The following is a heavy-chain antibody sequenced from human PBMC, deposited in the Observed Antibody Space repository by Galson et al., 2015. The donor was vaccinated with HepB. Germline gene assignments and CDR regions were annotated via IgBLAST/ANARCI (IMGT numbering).Heavy chain of an antibody. J-gene: IGHJ4*02. V-gene: IGHV1-2*05. Sequence: PVKVSCKASGYTFPVSYIHWVRQAPGQGLEWMGRINPNTGGTKYAQKFQGRVTMTRDTSISTAYMELSRLTSEDTVVYYCAREGSGNDFDYWGQGTLATVSS. CDR2: INPNTGGT. CDR3: AREGSGNDFDY. CDR1: GYTFPVSY. D-gene: IGHD5-12*01.